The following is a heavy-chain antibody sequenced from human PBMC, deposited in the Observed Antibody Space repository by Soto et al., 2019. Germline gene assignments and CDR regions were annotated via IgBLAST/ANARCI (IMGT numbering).Heavy chain of an antibody. J-gene: IGHJ5*02. CDR3: GGEKGRSCYKDGGWFDP. V-gene: IGHV3-21*01. Sequence: EVQLVESGGGLVKPGGSLRLSCAASGFTFSSYSMNWVRQAPGKGLEWVSAISSSSSYKYYADSVKGRFTISRDNAKNTLYLQMNSLRAEDTAVYYCGGEKGRSCYKDGGWFDPWGQGTMVTVSS. CDR1: GFTFSSYS. CDR2: ISSSSSYK. D-gene: IGHD2-2*02.